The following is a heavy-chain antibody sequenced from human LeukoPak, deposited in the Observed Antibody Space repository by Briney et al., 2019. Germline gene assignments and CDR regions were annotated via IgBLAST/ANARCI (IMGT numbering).Heavy chain of an antibody. J-gene: IGHJ4*02. Sequence: PSETLSLTCTVSGGSISSYYWSWIRQPPGKGLEWIGYIYTSGSTNYNPSLKSRVTMSVDTSKNQFSLKLSSVTAADTAVYYCARDRSSGRLFDYWGQGTLVTVSS. CDR1: GGSISSYY. CDR2: IYTSGST. CDR3: ARDRSSGRLFDY. V-gene: IGHV4-4*08. D-gene: IGHD2-15*01.